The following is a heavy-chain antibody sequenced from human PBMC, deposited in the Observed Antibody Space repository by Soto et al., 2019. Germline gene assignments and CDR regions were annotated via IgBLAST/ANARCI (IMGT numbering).Heavy chain of an antibody. D-gene: IGHD6-13*01. CDR2: IIPIFGTA. CDR1: GGTFSSYA. CDR3: ARDLKQLVPSIGYYGMDV. V-gene: IGHV1-69*06. Sequence: GASVKVSCKASGGTFSSYAISWVRQAPGRGLEWMGGIIPIFGTANYAQKFQGRVTITADKSTSTAYMELSSLRSEDTAVYYCARDLKQLVPSIGYYGMDVWGQGTTVTVSS. J-gene: IGHJ6*02.